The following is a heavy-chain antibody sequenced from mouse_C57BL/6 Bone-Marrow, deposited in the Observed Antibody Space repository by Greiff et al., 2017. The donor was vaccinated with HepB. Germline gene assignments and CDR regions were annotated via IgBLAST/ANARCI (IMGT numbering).Heavy chain of an antibody. CDR1: GYTFTSYG. Sequence: QVHVKQSGAELARPGASVKLSCKASGYTFTSYGISWVKQRTGQGLEWIGEIYPRSGNTYYNEKFKGKATLTADKSSSTAYMELRSLTSEDSAVYFCARELAYYFDYWGQGTTLTVSS. J-gene: IGHJ2*01. CDR3: ARELAYYFDY. V-gene: IGHV1-81*01. CDR2: IYPRSGNT. D-gene: IGHD4-1*01.